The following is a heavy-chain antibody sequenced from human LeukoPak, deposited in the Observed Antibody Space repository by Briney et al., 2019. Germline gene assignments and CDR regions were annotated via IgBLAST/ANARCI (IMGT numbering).Heavy chain of an antibody. D-gene: IGHD1-26*01. J-gene: IGHJ3*02. V-gene: IGHV3-20*04. Sequence: GGSLRLSCAASGFTFDDYGMSWVRQAPGKGLEWVSGINWNGGSTGYADSVKGRFTISRDNAKNSLYLQMNSLRAEATALNYCARVIDGSYGTILAFDIWGQGTMVTVSS. CDR2: INWNGGST. CDR3: ARVIDGSYGTILAFDI. CDR1: GFTFDDYG.